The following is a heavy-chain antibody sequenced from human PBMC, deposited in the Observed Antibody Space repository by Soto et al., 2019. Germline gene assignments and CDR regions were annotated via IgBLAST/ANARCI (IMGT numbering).Heavy chain of an antibody. V-gene: IGHV3-66*01. D-gene: IGHD2-2*01. Sequence: EVQLVESGGGLVQPGGSLRLSCAASGFTVSRNYMSWVRQAPGKGLEWVSVIYSGGSTYYADSVKGRFTISRDNSKNTLYLQMNSLRAEDTAVYYCARGVGDCSSTSCYAYYYYYMDVWGKGTTVTVSS. CDR2: IYSGGST. J-gene: IGHJ6*03. CDR1: GFTVSRNY. CDR3: ARGVGDCSSTSCYAYYYYYMDV.